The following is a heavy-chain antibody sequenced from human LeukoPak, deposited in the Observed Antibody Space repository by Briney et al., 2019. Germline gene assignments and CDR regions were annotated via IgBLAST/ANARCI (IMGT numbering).Heavy chain of an antibody. CDR3: ARPHYDFWSGYLNYFDY. V-gene: IGHV3-23*01. D-gene: IGHD3-3*01. CDR2: ISRGGDST. CDR1: GFTFSTYA. J-gene: IGHJ4*02. Sequence: SGGSLRLSCAASGFTFSTYAMSWVRQAPGKGLEWVSAISRGGDSTYYADSVKGRFTISRDNSKNTLYLQMNSLRAEDTAVYYCARPHYDFWSGYLNYFDYWGQGTLVTVSS.